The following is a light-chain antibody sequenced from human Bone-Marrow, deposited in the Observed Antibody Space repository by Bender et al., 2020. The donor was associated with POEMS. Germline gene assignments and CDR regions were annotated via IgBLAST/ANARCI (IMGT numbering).Light chain of an antibody. CDR2: QDG. V-gene: IGLV3-1*01. CDR3: QAWDSRTVV. J-gene: IGLJ2*01. Sequence: SYELTQPPSVSVSPGQTASITCSGDELGDKYVCWYQQKPGQSPVLLIYQDGIRPSGIPERFSGSNSGNTATLTISGTQAMDESDYYCQAWDSRTVVFGGGTKLTVL. CDR1: ELGDKY.